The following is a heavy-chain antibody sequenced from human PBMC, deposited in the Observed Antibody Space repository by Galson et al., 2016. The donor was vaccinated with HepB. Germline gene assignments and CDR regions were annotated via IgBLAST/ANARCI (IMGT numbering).Heavy chain of an antibody. V-gene: IGHV3-74*01. CDR2: VNTDGTNT. CDR1: GVNFNSSW. D-gene: IGHD2-21*02. J-gene: IGHJ4*02. CDR3: TIEGLMDEKTANFGFGDH. Sequence: LRLSCAASGVNFNSSWMHWVRQAPGKGLVWVSRVNTDGTNTTYADSAMGRFTISRDNAKNTVYLQMNTLRAEDTAVYYCTIEGLMDEKTANFGFGDHWGQGTRVTVSS.